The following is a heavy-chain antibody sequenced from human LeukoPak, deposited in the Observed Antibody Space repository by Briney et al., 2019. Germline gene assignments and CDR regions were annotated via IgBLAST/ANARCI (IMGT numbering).Heavy chain of an antibody. CDR3: ARVGNLGYCISASCRSLSWFDP. J-gene: IGHJ5*02. Sequence: SETLSLTCTVSGGSISSSSYYWGWIRQPPGKGLEWIGSIYYSGSTYYNPSLKSRVTISIYTSKNHFSLKLSSVAVGDTAVHYCARVGNLGYCISASCRSLSWFDPWGQGTLVSVSS. CDR2: IYYSGST. CDR1: GGSISSSSYY. V-gene: IGHV4-39*07. D-gene: IGHD2-2*01.